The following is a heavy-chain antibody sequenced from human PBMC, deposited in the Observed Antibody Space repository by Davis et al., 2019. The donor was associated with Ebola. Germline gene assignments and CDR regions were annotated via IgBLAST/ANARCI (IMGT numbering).Heavy chain of an antibody. J-gene: IGHJ4*02. CDR1: GGSITSADYY. CDR3: ARSHSDWLLPFDY. V-gene: IGHV4-39*01. D-gene: IGHD3-9*01. CDR2: FYYTGTT. Sequence: SETLSLTCTVSGGSITSADYYWGWIRQSPGKGLEWIGTFYYTGTTFYNPSLRSRIAVSVDPSKNQFSLNLISVTAADTAVYYCARSHSDWLLPFDYWGQGTLATVSS.